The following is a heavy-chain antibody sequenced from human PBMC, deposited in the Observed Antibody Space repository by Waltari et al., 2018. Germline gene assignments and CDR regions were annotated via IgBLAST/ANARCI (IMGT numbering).Heavy chain of an antibody. D-gene: IGHD1-26*01. Sequence: VQLQESGPGLVKPSETLSLTCTVSGYSISSGYYWGWIRQPPGKGLEWIGSIYHSGTTYYNPSLKSRVTISVDTSKNQFSLKLTSVTAADTAVYYCARDLVGATTDYWGQGTLVTVSS. CDR3: ARDLVGATTDY. CDR2: IYHSGTT. V-gene: IGHV4-38-2*02. J-gene: IGHJ4*02. CDR1: GYSISSGYY.